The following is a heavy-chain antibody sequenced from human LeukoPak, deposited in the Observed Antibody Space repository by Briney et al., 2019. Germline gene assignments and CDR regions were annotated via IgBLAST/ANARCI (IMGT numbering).Heavy chain of an antibody. CDR3: AKDHGVYLDY. V-gene: IGHV3-30*02. D-gene: IGHD2-8*01. Sequence: GGSLRLSCAASGFTFSSYGMRWVRQAPGKGLEWVAFIRYDGSNKYYADSVKGRFTISRDNSKNTLYLQMNSLRAEDTAVYYCAKDHGVYLDYWGQGTLVTVSS. CDR2: IRYDGSNK. J-gene: IGHJ4*02. CDR1: GFTFSSYG.